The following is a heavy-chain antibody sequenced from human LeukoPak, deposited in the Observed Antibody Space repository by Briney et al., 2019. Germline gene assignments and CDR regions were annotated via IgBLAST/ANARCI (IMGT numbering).Heavy chain of an antibody. CDR2: IYYSGST. J-gene: IGHJ4*02. Sequence: SETLSLTCTVSGGSISSGGYYWSWIRQHPGKGLEWIGYIYYSGSTYYNPSLKSRVTISVDTSKNQFSLKLSSVTAADTAVYYCARDNGGSSSSGSYFDYWGQGTLVTVSS. D-gene: IGHD6-6*01. CDR3: ARDNGGSSSSGSYFDY. V-gene: IGHV4-31*03. CDR1: GGSISSGGYY.